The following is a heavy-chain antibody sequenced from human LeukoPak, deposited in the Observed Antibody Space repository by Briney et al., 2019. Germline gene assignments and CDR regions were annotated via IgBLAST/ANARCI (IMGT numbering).Heavy chain of an antibody. J-gene: IGHJ4*02. CDR1: GYTFTSYG. CDR3: ARESARLYYYDSSGYYY. D-gene: IGHD3-22*01. Sequence: ASVTVSCKASGYTFTSYGISWVREAPGQGLEWMGWISAYNGNTNYAQKLQGRVTMTTDTSTSTAYMELRSLRSDDTAVYYCARESARLYYYDSSGYYYWGQGTLVTVSS. V-gene: IGHV1-18*01. CDR2: ISAYNGNT.